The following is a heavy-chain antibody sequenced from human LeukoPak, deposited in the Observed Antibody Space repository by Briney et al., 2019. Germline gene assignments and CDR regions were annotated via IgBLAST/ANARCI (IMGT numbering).Heavy chain of an antibody. CDR2: ISYDGSNK. Sequence: GGSLRLSCAASGFTFNNYGMHWVRQAPGKGLEWVAVISYDGSNKYYADSVKGRFTISRDNSKNTLYLQMNSLRAEDTAVYYCARDRGERGNSRFGFVYWGQGTLVTVSS. V-gene: IGHV3-30*19. D-gene: IGHD4-23*01. CDR3: ARDRGERGNSRFGFVY. J-gene: IGHJ4*02. CDR1: GFTFNNYG.